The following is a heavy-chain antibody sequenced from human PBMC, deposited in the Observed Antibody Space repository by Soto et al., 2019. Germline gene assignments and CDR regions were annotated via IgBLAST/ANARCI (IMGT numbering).Heavy chain of an antibody. J-gene: IGHJ4*02. CDR3: ARHESIRGGWFGENY. CDR2: IDPSDSYT. V-gene: IGHV5-10-1*01. CDR1: GYSFTSCW. D-gene: IGHD3-10*01. Sequence: EVQLVQSGAEVKKPGESLRISCKGSGYSFTSCWISWVRQMPGKGLEWMGRIDPSDSYTNYSPSFQGHVTISADKSISTAYLQWSSLKASDTAMYYCARHESIRGGWFGENYWGQGTLVTVSS.